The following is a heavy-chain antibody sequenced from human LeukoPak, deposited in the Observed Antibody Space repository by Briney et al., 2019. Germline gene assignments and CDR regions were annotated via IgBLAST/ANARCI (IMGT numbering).Heavy chain of an antibody. D-gene: IGHD1-26*01. J-gene: IGHJ4*02. CDR3: TTRGGSFSIFDY. CDR2: IKSKTDGGTT. V-gene: IGHV3-15*01. CDR1: GFTFSDAW. Sequence: GGSLRLSCAASGFTFSDAWMSWVRQAPGRGLEWVGRIKSKTDGGTTDYAAPVKGRFTISRDDSKNTLYLQMNSLKTEDTAVYYCTTRGGSFSIFDYWGQGTLVTVSS.